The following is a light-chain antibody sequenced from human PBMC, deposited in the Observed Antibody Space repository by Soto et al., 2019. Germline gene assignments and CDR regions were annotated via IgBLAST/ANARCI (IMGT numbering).Light chain of an antibody. CDR3: AAWDDSLIGPV. J-gene: IGLJ7*01. CDR2: RNN. CDR1: SSNIGSNY. V-gene: IGLV1-47*01. Sequence: QSVLTQPPSASGTPGQRVTISCSGSSSNIGSNYVYWYQQLPGTAPKLLIYRNNQRPSGVPDRFSGSKSGTSASLAISGLRSEDEADYYWAAWDDSLIGPVFGGGPQLTVL.